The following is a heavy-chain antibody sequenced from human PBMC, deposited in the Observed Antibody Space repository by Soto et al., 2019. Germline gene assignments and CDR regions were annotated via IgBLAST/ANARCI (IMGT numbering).Heavy chain of an antibody. CDR2: ISGSGGRT. CDR3: ATEQAARYY. D-gene: IGHD6-25*01. V-gene: IGHV3-23*01. CDR1: GFTFSSYA. J-gene: IGHJ4*02. Sequence: EVQLLESGGGLVQPGGSLRLSCAASGFTFSSYAMSWVRQAPGKGLEWVSGISGSGGRTYYADSVRGRFTISGDNSKNTLYLQMNSLRVEDTAVYYCATEQAARYYWGQGTLVTVSS.